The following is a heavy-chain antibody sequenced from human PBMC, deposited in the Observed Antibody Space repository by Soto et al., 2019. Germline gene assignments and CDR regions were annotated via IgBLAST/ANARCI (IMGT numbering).Heavy chain of an antibody. CDR1: GFPFTPYA. CDR3: VGGQYYFDY. Sequence: QVQLVESGGGVFQPGRSLRLSCAAPGFPFTPYAMNWVREGPDKGLEWVAVISYDGSDKYYADSVKGRFTISRDTSKNTLYLQMNSLRPEDTALYYCVGGQYYFDYRGQGTLVIVSS. J-gene: IGHJ4*02. CDR2: ISYDGSDK. V-gene: IGHV3-30*03. D-gene: IGHD3-10*01.